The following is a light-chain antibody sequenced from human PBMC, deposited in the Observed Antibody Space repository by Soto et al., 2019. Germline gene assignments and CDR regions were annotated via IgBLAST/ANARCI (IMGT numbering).Light chain of an antibody. CDR3: QQYDSFPLT. CDR2: GAS. V-gene: IGKV3-20*01. Sequence: EGVLTQSPGTLSLSPGERATLSCRASQSVSSSYLAWYQQKPGQAPRLLIYGASSRATGIPDRFSGSGSGTDFTLTISSLQPDDFATYYCQQYDSFPLTFCGGTNVDI. J-gene: IGKJ4*01. CDR1: QSVSSSY.